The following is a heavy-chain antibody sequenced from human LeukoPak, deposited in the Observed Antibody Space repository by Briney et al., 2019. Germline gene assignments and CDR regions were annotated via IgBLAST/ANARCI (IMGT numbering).Heavy chain of an antibody. CDR3: ARTTTIFPPPSDHGTWYYMDV. V-gene: IGHV4-61*01. CDR1: GVSISSSSYY. D-gene: IGHD3-3*01. CDR2: IYYSGST. J-gene: IGHJ6*03. Sequence: PSETLSLTCTVSGVSISSSSYYWRWIRQPPGKGLEWIAYIYYSGSTNYNPSLKSRVTISVDTSKNQFSLERSFVTAADTAVYYCARTTTIFPPPSDHGTWYYMDVWGKGTTVTVSS.